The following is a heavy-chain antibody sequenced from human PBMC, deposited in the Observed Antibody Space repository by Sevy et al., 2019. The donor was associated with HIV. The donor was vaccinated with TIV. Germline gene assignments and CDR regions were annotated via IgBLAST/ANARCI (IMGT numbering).Heavy chain of an antibody. V-gene: IGHV2-5*01. CDR3: AHRSYTSGWYKVHFDH. CDR2: IHWNDDK. J-gene: IGHJ5*02. Sequence: SGPTLVKPTQTLTLTCTFSGFSFNTAGVGVGWIRQPPGKALEWLALIHWNDDKYYNPSLSSRLTITKDTSENEVVLTMANMGPEDTATYFCAHRSYTSGWYKVHFDHWGQGTLVTVSS. D-gene: IGHD6-19*01. CDR1: GFSFNTAGVG.